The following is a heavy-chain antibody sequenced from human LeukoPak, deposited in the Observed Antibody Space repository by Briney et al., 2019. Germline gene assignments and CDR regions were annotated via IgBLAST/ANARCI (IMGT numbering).Heavy chain of an antibody. J-gene: IGHJ3*02. D-gene: IGHD1-26*01. CDR3: ARDIVGSPRRVSAFDI. CDR2: INHSGST. V-gene: IGHV4-34*01. CDR1: GGSFSGYY. Sequence: SETLSLTCAVYGGSFSGYYWSWIRQPPGKGLEWIGEINHSGSTNYNPSLKSRVTISVDTSKNQFSLKLSSVTAADTAVYYCARDIVGSPRRVSAFDIWGQGTMVTVSS.